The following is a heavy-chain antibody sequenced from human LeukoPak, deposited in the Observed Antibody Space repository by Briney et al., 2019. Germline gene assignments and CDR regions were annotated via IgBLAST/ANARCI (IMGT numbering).Heavy chain of an antibody. CDR3: ARDLAYSRLDY. CDR2: IKHDESEK. D-gene: IGHD5-18*01. V-gene: IGHV3-7*01. Sequence: PGGSLRLSCAASGFTFSSYAMHWVRQAPGKGLEWVANIKHDESEKNYLDSVKGRFTISRDNAENSLYLQMNSLRVEDTAFYYCARDLAYSRLDYWGQGMLVTVSS. CDR1: GFTFSSYA. J-gene: IGHJ4*02.